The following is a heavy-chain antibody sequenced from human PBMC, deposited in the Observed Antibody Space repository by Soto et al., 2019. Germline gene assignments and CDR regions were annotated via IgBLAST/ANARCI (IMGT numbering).Heavy chain of an antibody. CDR1: GYTFTNYH. CDR3: ATDMITMVRGVIYYYYGMDV. V-gene: IGHV1-46*01. CDR2: INPSDGTT. D-gene: IGHD3-10*01. J-gene: IGHJ6*02. Sequence: GASVKVSCKASGYTFTNYHIHWVRQAPEDGLEWMGRINPSDGTTIYAQKFHGRVTMTKDTSTDTAYMELSSLRSEDTAVYYCATDMITMVRGVIYYYYGMDVWGQGTTVTVSS.